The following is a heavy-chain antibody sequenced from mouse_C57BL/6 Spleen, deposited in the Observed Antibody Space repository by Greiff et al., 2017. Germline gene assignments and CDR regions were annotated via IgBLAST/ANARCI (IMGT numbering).Heavy chain of an antibody. D-gene: IGHD1-3*01. CDR3: TRGGKLRAPYYDAMDY. CDR1: GYTFTDYE. V-gene: IGHV1-15*01. J-gene: IGHJ4*01. Sequence: QVQLQQSGAELVRPGASVTLSCKASGYTFTDYEMHWVKQTHVHGLEWIGAIDPETGGTAYNQKFKGKAILTADKSSSTAYMELRSLTSEDSAVYYCTRGGKLRAPYYDAMDYWGQGTSVTVSS. CDR2: IDPETGGT.